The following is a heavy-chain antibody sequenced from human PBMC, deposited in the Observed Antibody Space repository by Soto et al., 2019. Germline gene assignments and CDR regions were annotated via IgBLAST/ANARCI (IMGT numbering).Heavy chain of an antibody. CDR1: GYNFTDFS. J-gene: IGHJ4*02. V-gene: IGHV1-18*01. CDR2: VSPYYGNT. D-gene: IGHD3-10*01. CDR3: ARKVLLCDF. Sequence: GASVKVSCKTSGYNFTDFSITWVRQAPGQGLEWMGWVSPYYGNTKYTEKFQDRVTMTADTSTNTVYLELRTLTSDDTAIYYCARKVLLCDFWGQGTLVTAS.